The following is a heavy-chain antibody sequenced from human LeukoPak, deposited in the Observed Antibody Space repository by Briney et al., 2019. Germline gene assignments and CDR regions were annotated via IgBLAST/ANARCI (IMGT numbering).Heavy chain of an antibody. CDR3: VRDQGLTAPPPYGLDV. CDR2: SIPVLNIT. CDR1: GGTXSSSA. D-gene: IGHD5-18*01. J-gene: IGHJ6*02. V-gene: IGHV1-69*04. Sequence: SVKASCTTSGGTXSSSAITWVRQAPGQGLEWMARSIPVLNITTYAQKFQGSVTITADTSTSTVYMELSSLRSEETAVYYCVRDQGLTAPPPYGLDVWGQGTTVIVSS.